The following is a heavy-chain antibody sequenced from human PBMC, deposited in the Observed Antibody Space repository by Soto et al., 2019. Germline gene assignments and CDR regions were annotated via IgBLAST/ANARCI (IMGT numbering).Heavy chain of an antibody. V-gene: IGHV4-34*01. CDR3: ARAAGHCSSTSSYRLDI. Sequence: SETLSLTCAVYGSSFGGYYWSWVGQPPGKGLEWIGEINHSGSTNYNPSLKSRVTISVDTSKNQFSLKLSSVTAADTAVYYCARAAGHCSSTSSYRLDIRGERT. D-gene: IGHD2-2*01. J-gene: IGHJ3*02. CDR2: INHSGST. CDR1: GSSFGGYY.